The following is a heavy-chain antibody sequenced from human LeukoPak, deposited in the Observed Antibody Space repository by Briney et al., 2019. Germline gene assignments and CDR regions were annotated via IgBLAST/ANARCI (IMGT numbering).Heavy chain of an antibody. D-gene: IGHD5-18*01. V-gene: IGHV3-33*01. J-gene: IGHJ4*02. CDR3: ARGVVRGYSYGLGVFDY. Sequence: PGRSLRLSCAASGFTFSSYGMHWVRQAPGKGLEWVAVIWYDGSNKYYADSVKGRFTISRDNSKNTLYLQMNSLRAEDTAVYYCARGVVRGYSYGLGVFDYWGQGTLVTVSS. CDR1: GFTFSSYG. CDR2: IWYDGSNK.